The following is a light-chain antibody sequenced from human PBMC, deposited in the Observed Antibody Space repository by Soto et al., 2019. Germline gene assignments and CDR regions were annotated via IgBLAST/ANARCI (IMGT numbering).Light chain of an antibody. J-gene: IGLJ1*01. V-gene: IGLV2-14*01. Sequence: SVLTQPASVSGSPGQSITISCTGTSSDVGGYNYVSWYQQHPGKAPKLIIYDVSNRPSGVSDRFSGSKSGNTASLTISGLQAEDEADYYCSSYTSRSTYVFGTGTKVTVL. CDR3: SSYTSRSTYV. CDR1: SSDVGGYNY. CDR2: DVS.